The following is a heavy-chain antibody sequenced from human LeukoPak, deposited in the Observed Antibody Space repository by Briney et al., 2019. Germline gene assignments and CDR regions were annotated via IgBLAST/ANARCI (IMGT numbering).Heavy chain of an antibody. D-gene: IGHD3-3*01. CDR2: ITPDGSGT. CDR1: GFTFSSSW. J-gene: IGHJ4*02. CDR3: AKSMSGPNDY. V-gene: IGHV3-74*01. Sequence: GGSLRLSCAASGFTFSSSWIHWVRQAPGKGLVWVSRITPDGSGTDYADSVKGRFTISRDNAKNTLYLQMNSLRVEDTAVYYCAKSMSGPNDYWGQGTLVTVSS.